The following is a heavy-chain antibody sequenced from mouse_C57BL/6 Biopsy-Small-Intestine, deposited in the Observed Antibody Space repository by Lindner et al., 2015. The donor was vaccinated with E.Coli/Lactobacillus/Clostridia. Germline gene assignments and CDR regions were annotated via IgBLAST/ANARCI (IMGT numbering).Heavy chain of an antibody. V-gene: IGHV14-2*01. Sequence: VQLQESGAELVKPGASVKLSCTASGFNIKDFYMHWVKQRTEQGLEWIGRIDPEDGEAKYAPKFQGKATMTADTSSNTAYLQLSSLTSEDTAIYYCAGGRSYWYFDVWDTGTTVTVSS. CDR3: AGGRSYWYFDV. CDR1: GFNIKDFY. CDR2: IDPEDGEA. J-gene: IGHJ1*03. D-gene: IGHD1-1*02.